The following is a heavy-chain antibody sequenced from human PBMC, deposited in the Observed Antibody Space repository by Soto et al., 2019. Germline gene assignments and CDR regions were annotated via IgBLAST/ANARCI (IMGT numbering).Heavy chain of an antibody. J-gene: IGHJ4*02. CDR1: GFTFTSFS. Sequence: PGDSLRLSCGASGFTFTSFSVSWVRQAPRRGQWRVATIRSGAGATYPADSVKGPFTAARDNSRNTVHLQADSLTVAATSVYPCAIGEWLSTSCFNFWGKGTLVTVSS. CDR3: AIGEWLSTSCFNF. V-gene: IGHV3-23*01. D-gene: IGHD3-3*01. CDR2: IRSGAGAT.